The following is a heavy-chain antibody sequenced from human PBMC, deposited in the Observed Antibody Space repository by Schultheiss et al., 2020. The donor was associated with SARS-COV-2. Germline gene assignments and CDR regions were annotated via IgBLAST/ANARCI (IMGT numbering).Heavy chain of an antibody. CDR2: IYSGGST. CDR1: GFTFSSYE. J-gene: IGHJ3*02. D-gene: IGHD3-22*01. CDR3: ARDLLPYYYDSTPGAFDI. Sequence: GGSLRLSCAASGFTFSSYEMNWVRQAPGKGLVWVSVIYSGGSTYYADSVKGRFTISRDNSKNTLYLQMNSLRAEDTAVYYCARDLLPYYYDSTPGAFDIWGQGTMVTVSS. V-gene: IGHV3-66*01.